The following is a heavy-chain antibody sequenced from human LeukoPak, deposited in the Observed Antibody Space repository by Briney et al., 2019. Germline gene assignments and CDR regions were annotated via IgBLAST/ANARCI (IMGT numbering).Heavy chain of an antibody. CDR1: GGTFSSYA. V-gene: IGHV1-69*01. D-gene: IGHD3-10*01. Sequence: SVKVSCKASGGTFSSYAISWVRQAPGQGLEWMGGIIPIFGTANYAQKFQGRVTITADESTSTAYMELSSLRSEDTAVYYCARAGGSGSYNAFDIWGPGTMVTVSS. J-gene: IGHJ3*02. CDR3: ARAGGSGSYNAFDI. CDR2: IIPIFGTA.